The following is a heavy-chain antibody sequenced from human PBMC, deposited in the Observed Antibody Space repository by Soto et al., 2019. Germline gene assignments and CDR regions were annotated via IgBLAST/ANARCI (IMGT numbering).Heavy chain of an antibody. CDR2: ISTYNGNT. J-gene: IGHJ4*02. CDR1: GYTFTSYG. Sequence: QVQLVQSGAEVKKPGASVKVSCKASGYTFTSYGISWVRQAPGQGLEWMGWISTYNGNTKYAQKHQGRVTMTTDTSTSTSYMELRSLSSDDTAVFYCAREMVRGVGSDYWGQGTLVTVSS. CDR3: AREMVRGVGSDY. V-gene: IGHV1-18*01. D-gene: IGHD3-10*01.